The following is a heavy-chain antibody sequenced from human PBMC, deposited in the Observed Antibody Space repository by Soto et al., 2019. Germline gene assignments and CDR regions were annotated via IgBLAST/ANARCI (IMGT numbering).Heavy chain of an antibody. V-gene: IGHV1-24*01. CDR1: GYTLTELS. J-gene: IGHJ5*02. D-gene: IGHD2-2*01. CDR3: ATDLRRDCSSTSCPSAPP. Sequence: ASVKVSCKVSGYTLTELSMHWVRQAPGKGLEWMGGFDPEDGETIYAQKFQGRVTMTEDTSTDTAYMELSSLRSEDTAVYYCATDLRRDCSSTSCPSAPPWGQGTLVTV. CDR2: FDPEDGET.